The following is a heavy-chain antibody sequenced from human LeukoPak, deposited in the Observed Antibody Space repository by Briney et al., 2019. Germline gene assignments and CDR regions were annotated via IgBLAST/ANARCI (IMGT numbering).Heavy chain of an antibody. Sequence: SETLSLTCSVSGGSISSSSYYWGWIRQPPGKGLEWMGNIDYSGATYYNPSLKSRVTMSVDMSENHFSLKLSSVSAADTAVYYCARLLVYYDISVRSYFASWGQGTLVTVSS. CDR2: IDYSGAT. CDR3: ARLLVYYDISVRSYFAS. J-gene: IGHJ4*02. D-gene: IGHD3-22*01. V-gene: IGHV4-39*02. CDR1: GGSISSSSYY.